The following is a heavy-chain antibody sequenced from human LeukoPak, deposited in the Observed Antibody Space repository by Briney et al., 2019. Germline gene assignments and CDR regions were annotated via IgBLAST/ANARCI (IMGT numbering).Heavy chain of an antibody. CDR2: IYSSGST. CDR3: ARGGGYDASDYYYVHAFDI. D-gene: IGHD3-22*01. Sequence: SETLSLTCTVSGGSISGYYWNWIRQPPGKGLEWIGHIYSSGSTSYNPPLKSRVTTSVDTSKKQISLRLSSVTAADTAMYYCARGGGYDASDYYYVHAFDIWGQGTMVTVSS. V-gene: IGHV4-59*01. J-gene: IGHJ3*02. CDR1: GGSISGYY.